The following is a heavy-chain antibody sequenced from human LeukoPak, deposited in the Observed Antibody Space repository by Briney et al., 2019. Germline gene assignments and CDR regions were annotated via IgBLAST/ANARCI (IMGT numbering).Heavy chain of an antibody. CDR3: AKEIWPTVTTPGHTHFDY. D-gene: IGHD4-17*01. Sequence: GGSLRLSCAASGFTFSTYGMHWVLQAPGKGLEWVAFIRYDGRKKYYADSVKGRFTISRDNSKNTLCMQMNRLRAEDTAVYYCAKEIWPTVTTPGHTHFDYWGQGTLVTVSS. J-gene: IGHJ4*02. V-gene: IGHV3-30*02. CDR1: GFTFSTYG. CDR2: IRYDGRKK.